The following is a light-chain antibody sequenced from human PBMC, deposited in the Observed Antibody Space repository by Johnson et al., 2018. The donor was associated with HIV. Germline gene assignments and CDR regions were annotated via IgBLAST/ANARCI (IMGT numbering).Light chain of an antibody. CDR3: VGWDRSLSTGGV. CDR1: SSNIGNNY. V-gene: IGLV1-51*01. J-gene: IGLJ1*01. CDR2: DNH. Sequence: QSVLTQPPSVSAAPGQKVTISCSGSSSNIGNNYVSWYQQLPGTAPKLLIFDNHKRPSGIPDRFSGSKSGTSATLGITGLQTGDEADYYCVGWDRSLSTGGVCGTGTKVTVL.